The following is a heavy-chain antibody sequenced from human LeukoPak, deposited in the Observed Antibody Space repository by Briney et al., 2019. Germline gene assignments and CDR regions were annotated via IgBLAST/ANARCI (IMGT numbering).Heavy chain of an antibody. V-gene: IGHV3-7*01. J-gene: IGHJ3*02. CDR2: IQPHGSEK. CDR1: GFTFSSYW. Sequence: GGSLRLSCAASGFTFSSYWMSWVRQAPGKGLEWVATIQPHGSEKYYVDSVKGRFTISRDNAKNSVFLQMNSLRGEDTAVYYCATSDLDNWGRGTMVTVSS. CDR3: ATSDLDN.